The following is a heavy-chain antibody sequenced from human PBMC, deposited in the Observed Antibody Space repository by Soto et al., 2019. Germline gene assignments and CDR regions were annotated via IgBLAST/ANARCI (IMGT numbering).Heavy chain of an antibody. J-gene: IGHJ4*02. V-gene: IGHV3-30-3*01. D-gene: IGHD2-2*02. CDR1: GFTFSSYA. CDR3: ARDIVVVPAAILWLYYFDY. CDR2: ISYDGSNK. Sequence: RGSLRLSCAASGFTFSSYAMHWVRQAPGKGLEWVAVISYDGSNKYYADSVKGRFTISRDNSKNTLYLQMNSLRAEDTAVYYCARDIVVVPAAILWLYYFDYWGQGTLVTVSS.